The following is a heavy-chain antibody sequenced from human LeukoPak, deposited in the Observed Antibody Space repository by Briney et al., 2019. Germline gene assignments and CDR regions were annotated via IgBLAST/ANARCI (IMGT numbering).Heavy chain of an antibody. Sequence: ASVKLSCKASGYTFTSYGISWVRQAPGQGLEWMGWISAYNGNTNYAQKLQGRVTMTTDTSTSTAYMELRSLRSDDTAVYYCARDQGYSSSWYSAFRAHYEDYYYYYGMDVWGQGTTVTVSS. CDR2: ISAYNGNT. D-gene: IGHD6-13*01. CDR3: ARDQGYSSSWYSAFRAHYEDYYYYYGMDV. J-gene: IGHJ6*02. V-gene: IGHV1-18*01. CDR1: GYTFTSYG.